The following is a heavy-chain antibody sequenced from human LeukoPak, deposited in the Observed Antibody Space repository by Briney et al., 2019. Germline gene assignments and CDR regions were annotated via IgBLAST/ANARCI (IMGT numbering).Heavy chain of an antibody. CDR1: GYTFTSYD. D-gene: IGHD2-15*01. CDR2: MNPNSGNT. V-gene: IGHV1-8*01. J-gene: IGHJ4*02. Sequence: ASVKVSCKASGYTFTSYDINWVRQATGQGLEWLGWMNPNSGNTGYAQKFQGRVTMTRNTSISTAYMELSSLRSEDTAVYYCARDLLLPLGGFDYWGQGTLVTVSS. CDR3: ARDLLLPLGGFDY.